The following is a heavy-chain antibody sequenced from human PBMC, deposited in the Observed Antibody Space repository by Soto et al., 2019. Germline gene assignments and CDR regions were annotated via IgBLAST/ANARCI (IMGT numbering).Heavy chain of an antibody. J-gene: IGHJ4*02. D-gene: IGHD4-17*01. CDR2: ISSKANNYAT. CDR1: GVTFSGSA. CDR3: SREYGFGY. Sequence: GGSLRLSCAASGVTFSGSAMHWVRQASGRGLEWVARISSKANNYATEYAESVKGRFTIFRDDSKNTAFLQMNSLKAEDTAVYYCSREYGFGYWGQGALVTVSS. V-gene: IGHV3-73*01.